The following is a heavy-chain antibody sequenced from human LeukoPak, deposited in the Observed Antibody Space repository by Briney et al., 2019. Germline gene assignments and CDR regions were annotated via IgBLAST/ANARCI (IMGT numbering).Heavy chain of an antibody. CDR2: IYYTGST. V-gene: IGHV4-39*07. CDR3: ARLTVPLRFDP. J-gene: IGHJ5*02. Sequence: PSETLSLTCTVSGGSISSSDYYWGRIRQPPGKGLEWIGSIYYTGSTNYNPSLKSRVTISVDTSKNQFSLKLNSVSAADTAVYYCARLTVPLRFDPWGQGTLVTVSS. CDR1: GGSISSSDYY. D-gene: IGHD2-2*01.